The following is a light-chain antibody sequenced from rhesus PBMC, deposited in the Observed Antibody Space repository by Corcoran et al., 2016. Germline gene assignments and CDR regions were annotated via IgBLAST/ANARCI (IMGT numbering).Light chain of an antibody. CDR3: QQDYSWPPT. CDR2: GAS. J-gene: IGKJ4*01. CDR1: QSVSSS. V-gene: IGKV3-42*01. Sequence: EIVMTQSPATLSLSPGERATLSCRASQSVSSSLAWYQQKPGPAPKLLTDGASSRATGIPDRFSGSGSGTEFTLTISSLEPEDVGVYYCQQDYSWPPTFGGGTKVELK.